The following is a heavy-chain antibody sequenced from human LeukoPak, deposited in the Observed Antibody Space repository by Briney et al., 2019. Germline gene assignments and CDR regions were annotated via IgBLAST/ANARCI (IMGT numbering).Heavy chain of an antibody. CDR2: ISYDGSNK. CDR1: GFTFSSYA. CDR3: ARDAQGGGSYYFDY. V-gene: IGHV3-30-3*01. Sequence: GGSLRLSCAASGFTFSSYAMHWVRQAPGKGLEWVAVISYDGSNKYYADSVKGRFTISRDSSKNTLYLQMNSLRAEDTAVYYCARDAQGGGSYYFDYWGQGTLVTVSS. J-gene: IGHJ4*02. D-gene: IGHD1-26*01.